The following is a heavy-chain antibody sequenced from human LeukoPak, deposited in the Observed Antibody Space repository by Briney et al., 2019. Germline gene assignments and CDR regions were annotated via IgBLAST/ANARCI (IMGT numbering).Heavy chain of an antibody. V-gene: IGHV1-18*01. Sequence: ASVKVACKASGGTFSSYAIRWVRQAPGQGLEWMGWISAYNGNTNSAQKLQGRVTMTTDTSTSTAYMELRSLRSDETAVYYCARAGYDSTSRDAFDIWGQGTMVTVSS. CDR2: ISAYNGNT. J-gene: IGHJ3*02. D-gene: IGHD3-22*01. CDR1: GGTFSSYA. CDR3: ARAGYDSTSRDAFDI.